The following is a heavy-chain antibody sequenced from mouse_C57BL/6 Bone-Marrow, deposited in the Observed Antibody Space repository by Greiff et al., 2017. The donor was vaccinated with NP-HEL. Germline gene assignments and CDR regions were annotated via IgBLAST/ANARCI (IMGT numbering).Heavy chain of an antibody. CDR3: ARHGYDYDGYSTDAWFAY. CDR2: INSDGGST. V-gene: IGHV5-2*01. Sequence: EVQGVESGGGLVQPGESLKLSCESNEYEFPSHDMSWVRKTPEKRLELVAAINSDGGSTYYPDTMERRFIISRDNTKKTLYLQMSSLRSEDTALYYCARHGYDYDGYSTDAWFAYWGQGTLATVSA. D-gene: IGHD2-3*01. J-gene: IGHJ3*01. CDR1: EYEFPSHD.